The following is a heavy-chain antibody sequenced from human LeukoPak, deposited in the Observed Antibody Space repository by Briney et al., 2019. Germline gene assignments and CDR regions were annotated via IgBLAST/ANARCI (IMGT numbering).Heavy chain of an antibody. CDR2: ISYNSNYI. D-gene: IGHD6-13*01. Sequence: GGSLRLSCAGSGFTFSSHGMNWVRQAPGKGLEWVSFISYNSNYIFYADSVKGRFTISRDNAKNSLYLQMNSLRAEDTAVYYCARDRGAAAGDWGQGTLVTVSS. CDR3: ARDRGAAAGD. J-gene: IGHJ4*02. CDR1: GFTFSSHG. V-gene: IGHV3-21*01.